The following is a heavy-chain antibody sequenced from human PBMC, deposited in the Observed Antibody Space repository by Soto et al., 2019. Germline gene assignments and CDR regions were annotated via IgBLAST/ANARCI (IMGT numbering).Heavy chain of an antibody. J-gene: IGHJ3*02. CDR1: GGSISSGDYY. V-gene: IGHV4-30-4*01. D-gene: IGHD3-10*01. CDR3: ARLPITMVRGARDAFDI. Sequence: SETLSLTCTVSGGSISSGDYYWSWIRQPPGKGLEWIGYIYYSGSTYYNPSLKSRVTISVDTSKNQFSLKLSSVTAADTAVYYCARLPITMVRGARDAFDIWGQGTMVTV. CDR2: IYYSGST.